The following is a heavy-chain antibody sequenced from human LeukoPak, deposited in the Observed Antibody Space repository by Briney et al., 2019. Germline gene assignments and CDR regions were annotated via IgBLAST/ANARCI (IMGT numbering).Heavy chain of an antibody. CDR2: ISSSGNIK. V-gene: IGHV3-11*01. D-gene: IGHD5-12*01. CDR1: GLTLTTYD. J-gene: IGHJ4*02. CDR3: ANFQWLRYFAF. Sequence: PGGTLRLSCAASGLTLTTYDMSWVRQAPGKGLEWLSYISSSGNIKYYTDSVKGRFTISRDNAKNSLYLQMNSLRAEDTAVYYCANFQWLRYFAFWGQGTLVTVSS.